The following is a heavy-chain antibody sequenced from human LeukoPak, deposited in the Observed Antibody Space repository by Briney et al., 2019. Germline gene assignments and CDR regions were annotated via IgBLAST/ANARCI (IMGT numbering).Heavy chain of an antibody. V-gene: IGHV1-2*02. J-gene: IGHJ4*02. CDR2: INPNSGGT. Sequence: ASVKVSCKASGYTFTGYYMHWVRQAPGQGLEWMGWINPNSGGTNYARKFQGRVTMTRDTSISTAYMELSRLRSDDTAVYYCARDSSGWYFDYWGQGTLVTVSS. D-gene: IGHD6-19*01. CDR3: ARDSSGWYFDY. CDR1: GYTFTGYY.